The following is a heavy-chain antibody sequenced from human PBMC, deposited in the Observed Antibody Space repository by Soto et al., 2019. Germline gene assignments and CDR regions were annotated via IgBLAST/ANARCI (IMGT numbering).Heavy chain of an antibody. J-gene: IGHJ6*03. CDR3: ARGVRGVISPGYYYYMDV. D-gene: IGHD3-10*01. CDR2: MNPNSGNT. CDR1: GYTFTSYD. Sequence: GASVKVSCKASGYTFTSYDINWVRQATGQGPEWMGWMNPNSGNTGYAQKFQGRVTMTRNTSISTAYMELSSLRSEDTAVYYCARGVRGVISPGYYYYMDVWGKGTTVTVSS. V-gene: IGHV1-8*01.